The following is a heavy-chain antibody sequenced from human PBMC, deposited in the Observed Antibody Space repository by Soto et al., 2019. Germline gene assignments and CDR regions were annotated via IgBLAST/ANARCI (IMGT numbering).Heavy chain of an antibody. J-gene: IGHJ6*02. V-gene: IGHV5-51*01. Sequence: PGESLKISCKGSGYSFTSYWIGWVRQMPGKGLEWMGIIYPGDSDTRYSPSFQGQVTISADKSISTAYLQWSSLKASDTAMYYWARSDVRDHYYYYVMNVWGQGTRVTVSS. CDR2: IYPGDSDT. CDR1: GYSFTSYW. CDR3: ARSDVRDHYYYYVMNV.